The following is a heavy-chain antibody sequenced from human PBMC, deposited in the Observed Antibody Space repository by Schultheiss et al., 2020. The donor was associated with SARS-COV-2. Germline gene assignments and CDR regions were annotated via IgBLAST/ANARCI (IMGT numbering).Heavy chain of an antibody. V-gene: IGHV3-66*02. CDR3: ANSRTGATLDY. CDR2: IYSGGST. CDR1: GFTFSSYA. Sequence: GGSLRLSCAASGFTFSSYAMSWVRQAPGKGLEWVSVIYSGGSTYYADSVKGRFTISRDNSKNTLYLQMNSLRAEDTAVYYCANSRTGATLDYWGQGTLVTVSS. D-gene: IGHD1-26*01. J-gene: IGHJ4*02.